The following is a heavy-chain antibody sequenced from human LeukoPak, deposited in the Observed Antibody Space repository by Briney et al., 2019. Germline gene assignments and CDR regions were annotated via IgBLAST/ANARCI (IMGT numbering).Heavy chain of an antibody. CDR1: GFTFTNSA. J-gene: IGHJ4*02. V-gene: IGHV1-58*02. Sequence: SVKVSCKASGFTFTNSAMQWVRRARGQRLEWIGWIVVGSGNTNYAQKFQERVTITRDMSTSTAYMELSSLRSEDTAVYYCAAAGDDYGDYVFDCWGRGSLVTVSS. D-gene: IGHD4-17*01. CDR3: AAAGDDYGDYVFDC. CDR2: IVVGSGNT.